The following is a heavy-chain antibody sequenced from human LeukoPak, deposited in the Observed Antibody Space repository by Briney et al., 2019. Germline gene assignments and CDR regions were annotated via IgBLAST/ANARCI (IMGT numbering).Heavy chain of an antibody. CDR1: GFTLSSYW. V-gene: IGHV3-74*01. CDR3: ARFNYGDYEAY. J-gene: IGHJ4*02. Sequence: GGSLRLSCAASGFTLSSYWMHWVRQAPGKGLVWVSRINSDGSSTSYADSVKGRFTISRDNAKNSLYLQMNSLRAEDTAVYYCARFNYGDYEAYWGQGTLVTVSS. D-gene: IGHD4-17*01. CDR2: INSDGSST.